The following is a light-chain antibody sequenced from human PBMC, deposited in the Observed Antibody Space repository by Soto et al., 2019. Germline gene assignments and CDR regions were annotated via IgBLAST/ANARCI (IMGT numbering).Light chain of an antibody. CDR3: QESYTSPPT. Sequence: DIQMTQSPSSLSASVGDRVTIVCRASQSVSRYVNWYQQKPGKAPALMIYAASSLYRGVPSRFSGSRCGTEFSLTTTSLQPEDFATYHCQESYTSPPTCGQGTKVEVK. J-gene: IGKJ1*01. CDR2: AAS. CDR1: QSVSRY. V-gene: IGKV1-39*01.